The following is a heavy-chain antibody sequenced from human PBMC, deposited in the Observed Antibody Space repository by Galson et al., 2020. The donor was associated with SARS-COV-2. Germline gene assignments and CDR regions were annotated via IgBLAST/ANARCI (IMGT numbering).Heavy chain of an antibody. J-gene: IGHJ4*02. CDR3: ATRLEGGSSWHYLDK. CDR2: IIGSSGNT. D-gene: IGHD6-13*01. CDR1: GITFSKHA. V-gene: IGHV3-23*01. Sequence: GGSLRLSCSGSGITFSKHAMSWVRQAPGKGLEWVSIIGSSGNTDYADSVKGRFTVSRDDSKNMLNLQMNSLRVEDTAVYYCATRLEGGSSWHYLDKWGQGTLLTVSS.